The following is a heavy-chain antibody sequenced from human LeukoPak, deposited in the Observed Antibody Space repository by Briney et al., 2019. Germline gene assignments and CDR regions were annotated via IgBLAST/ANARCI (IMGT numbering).Heavy chain of an antibody. CDR2: IYHSGST. J-gene: IGHJ4*02. D-gene: IGHD3-10*01. CDR3: ARGGYYYGSGKGEFDY. Sequence: SGTLSLTCAVSGGSISSSNWWSWVRQPPGKGLEWIGEIYHSGSTNYNPSLKSRVTISVDKSKNQFSLKLSSVTAADTAVYYCARGGYYYGSGKGEFDYWGQGTLVTVSS. CDR1: GGSISSSNW. V-gene: IGHV4-4*02.